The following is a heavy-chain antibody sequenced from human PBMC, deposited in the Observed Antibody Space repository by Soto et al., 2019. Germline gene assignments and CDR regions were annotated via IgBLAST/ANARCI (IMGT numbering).Heavy chain of an antibody. D-gene: IGHD4-17*01. CDR3: ARKIDYNDYHFDY. CDR1: GGSISSSYW. CDR2: IYHSGST. J-gene: IGHJ4*02. Sequence: SETLSLTCVVSGGSISSSYWWTWVRQSPGTGLEWIGEIYHSGSTNYNPSLKSRVTISLDNSKSQFSLNLNSETAADTAVYYCARKIDYNDYHFDYWGQGTLVTVSS. V-gene: IGHV4-4*02.